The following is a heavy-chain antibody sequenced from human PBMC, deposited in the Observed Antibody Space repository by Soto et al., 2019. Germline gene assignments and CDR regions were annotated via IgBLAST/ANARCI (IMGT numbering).Heavy chain of an antibody. CDR1: GYTFTSYA. Sequence: ASVKVFCKASGYTFTSYAMHWVRQAPGQRLEWMGWINAGNGNTKYSQKFQGRVTITRDTSASTAYMELSSLRSEDTAVYYCARDLVVVPAAISYMDVWGQGTTVTVSS. D-gene: IGHD2-2*02. CDR3: ARDLVVVPAAISYMDV. V-gene: IGHV1-3*01. CDR2: INAGNGNT. J-gene: IGHJ6*02.